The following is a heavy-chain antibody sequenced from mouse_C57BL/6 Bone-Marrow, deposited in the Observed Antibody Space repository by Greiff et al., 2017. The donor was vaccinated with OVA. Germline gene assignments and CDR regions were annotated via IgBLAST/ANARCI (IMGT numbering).Heavy chain of an antibody. CDR1: GFTFSSYG. J-gene: IGHJ2*01. CDR3: AREGATTVVATDIDY. Sequence: EVHLVESGGDLVKPGGSLKLSCAASGFTFSSYGMSWVRQTPDQRLEWVATISSGGSYTYYPDNLKGRFTISRDNAKNTLYLQMSSLKSEDTAMYYCAREGATTVVATDIDYWGQGTTLTVSS. D-gene: IGHD1-1*01. CDR2: ISSGGSYT. V-gene: IGHV5-6*01.